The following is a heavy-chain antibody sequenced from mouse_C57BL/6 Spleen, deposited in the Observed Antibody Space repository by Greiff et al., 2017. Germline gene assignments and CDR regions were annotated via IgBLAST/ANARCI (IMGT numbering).Heavy chain of an antibody. CDR1: GYAFSSSW. D-gene: IGHD4-1*01. V-gene: IGHV1-82*01. J-gene: IGHJ2*01. Sequence: VKLQESGPELVKPGASVKISCKASGYAFSSSWMNWVKQRPGKGLEWIGRIYPGDGDTNYNGKFKGKATLTADKSSSTAYMQLSSLTSEDSAVYFCARDWDGYWGQGTTLTVSS. CDR3: ARDWDGY. CDR2: IYPGDGDT.